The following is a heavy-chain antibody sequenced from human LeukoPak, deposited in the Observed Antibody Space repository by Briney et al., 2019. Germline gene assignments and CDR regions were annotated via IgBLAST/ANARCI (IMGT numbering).Heavy chain of an antibody. J-gene: IGHJ4*02. Sequence: GGSLRLSCVASGFTFSSHWMTWVRQAPGKGLGWVGNINPEGSDKFYVDSVKGRFTIYRDNARNSLYLQLGSLRAEDTAVYYCARLKGSTSVFDYWGQGTLVTV. CDR3: ARLKGSTSVFDY. CDR2: INPEGSDK. V-gene: IGHV3-7*03. D-gene: IGHD2-2*01. CDR1: GFTFSSHW.